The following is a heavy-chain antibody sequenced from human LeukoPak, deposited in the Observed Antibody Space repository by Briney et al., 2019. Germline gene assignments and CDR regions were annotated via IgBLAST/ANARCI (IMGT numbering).Heavy chain of an antibody. Sequence: GGSLRLSCAASGFTFSNNWMHWVRQASGKGLVWVSRITGDGSSTDYADSVKGRAIVSRDNAKNTLYLQMNSLRAEDTAVYYWVIQISGVVYWGQGTLVTVSS. CDR2: ITGDGSST. CDR3: VIQISGVVY. CDR1: GFTFSNNW. J-gene: IGHJ4*02. V-gene: IGHV3-74*01. D-gene: IGHD3-3*01.